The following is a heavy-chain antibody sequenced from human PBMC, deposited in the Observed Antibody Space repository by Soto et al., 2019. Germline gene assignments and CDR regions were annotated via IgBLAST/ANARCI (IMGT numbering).Heavy chain of an antibody. CDR2: ISGSGGST. CDR1: RFTFSSYA. J-gene: IGHJ6*02. Sequence: LRLSFAASRFTFSSYAMSWVRQAPGKGLEWVSAISGSGGSTYYADSVKGRFTISRDNSKNTLYLQMNSLRAEDTAVYYCAKSSSSSDFDYYYGMDVWGQGTTVTVSS. V-gene: IGHV3-23*01. CDR3: AKSSSSSDFDYYYGMDV. D-gene: IGHD6-6*01.